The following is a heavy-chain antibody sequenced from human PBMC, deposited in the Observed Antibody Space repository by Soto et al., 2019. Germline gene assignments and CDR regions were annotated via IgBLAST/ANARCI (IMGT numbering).Heavy chain of an antibody. CDR2: IYWDDDK. CDR3: PHRTTPVTWWFAP. J-gene: IGHJ5*02. V-gene: IGHV2-5*02. D-gene: IGHD4-17*01. Sequence: QITLKESGPTLVKPTQTLTLTCTFSGFSLTTSGVGVGWIRQPPGKALEWLALIYWDDDKRYSPSLKSRLTTTQDPSKNRGALTITTMAPADTPTYFCPHRTTPVTWWFAPWAQGTLAPVSS. CDR1: GFSLTTSGVG.